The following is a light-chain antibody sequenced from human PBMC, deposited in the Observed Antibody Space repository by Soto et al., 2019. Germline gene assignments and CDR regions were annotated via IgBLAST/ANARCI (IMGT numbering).Light chain of an antibody. CDR2: NVN. Sequence: QAVRRQPTSVSWSPLRAVTISCTGTSSDGGSYDYVSWYQQHPGTVPKPMIYNVNTQPSGVPDRFSGSKSGASASLAITGLRAEDEGHYFCQSYGTSLSGLYVFGTGTKVTAL. CDR1: SSDGGSYDY. V-gene: IGLV2-11*01. CDR3: QSYGTSLSGLYV. J-gene: IGLJ1*01.